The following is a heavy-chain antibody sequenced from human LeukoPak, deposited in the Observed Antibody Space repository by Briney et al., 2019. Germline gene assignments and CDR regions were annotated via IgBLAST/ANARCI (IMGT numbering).Heavy chain of an antibody. CDR1: GGSISSSSYY. J-gene: IGHJ4*02. CDR2: IYYSGST. Sequence: SSETLSLTCAVSGGSISSSSYYWGWIRQPPGKGLEWIGSIYYSGSTYYNPSLKSRVTISVDTSKNQFSLKLSSVTAADTAVYYCARVAPSGGQIDYWGQGTLVTVSS. CDR3: ARVAPSGGQIDY. V-gene: IGHV4-39*07. D-gene: IGHD3-10*01.